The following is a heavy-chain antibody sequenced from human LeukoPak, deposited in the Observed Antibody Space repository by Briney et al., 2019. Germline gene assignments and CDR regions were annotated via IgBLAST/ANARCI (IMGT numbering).Heavy chain of an antibody. J-gene: IGHJ4*02. CDR2: INWNGGSI. CDR1: GFAFDDYG. D-gene: IGHD5-18*01. V-gene: IGHV3-20*04. CDR3: ARADKDGYGFFGFDY. Sequence: GGSLRLSCAASGFAFDDYGMSWVRHAPGKGLEWVSGINWNGGSIGYADSVKGRFTISRDNAKNSLYLQINSLRAEDTALYYCARADKDGYGFFGFDYWGQGTLVTVSS.